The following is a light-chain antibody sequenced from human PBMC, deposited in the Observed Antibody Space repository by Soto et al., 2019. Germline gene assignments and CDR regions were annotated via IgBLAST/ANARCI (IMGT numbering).Light chain of an antibody. CDR3: QQYGSSRWT. V-gene: IGKV3-20*01. Sequence: DIELTQSPATLSLSPGERATLSCRASQSVSSSYLAWYQQNRSQAPRLLIYGASSRAPGIPDRFGGSGSGTDFTLTISRLEPEDFAVYYCQQYGSSRWTFGQGTKVEIK. CDR1: QSVSSSY. J-gene: IGKJ1*01. CDR2: GAS.